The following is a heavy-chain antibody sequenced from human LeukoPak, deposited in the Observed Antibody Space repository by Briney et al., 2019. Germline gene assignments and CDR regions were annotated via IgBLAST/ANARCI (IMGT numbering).Heavy chain of an antibody. CDR2: IDPTDSYT. CDR3: ARLLSADDAFDI. V-gene: IGHV5-10-1*01. CDR1: GATCINYG. J-gene: IGHJ3*02. D-gene: IGHD2/OR15-2a*01. Sequence: ESQMICCEGSGATCINYGISWVRHMPGKGMEWVGRIDPTDSYTNYSPSFQGHVSISADKSISTAYLQWSSLKGSDTAMYYCARLLSADDAFDIWGQGTMVTVSS.